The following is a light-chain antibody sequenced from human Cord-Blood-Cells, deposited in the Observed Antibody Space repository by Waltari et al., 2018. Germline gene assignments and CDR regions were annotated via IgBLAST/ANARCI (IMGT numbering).Light chain of an antibody. J-gene: IGKJ3*01. V-gene: IGKV1-39*01. CDR2: AAS. CDR1: QSISSY. CDR3: QQSYSTPFT. Sequence: DIRMTQSPSSLSASVGDRVTITCRASQSISSYLNCYQQKPGKAPKLLIYAASSLQSGVPYRFSGSGSGTDFTLTISSLQPEDFATYYCQQSYSTPFTFGPGTKVDIK.